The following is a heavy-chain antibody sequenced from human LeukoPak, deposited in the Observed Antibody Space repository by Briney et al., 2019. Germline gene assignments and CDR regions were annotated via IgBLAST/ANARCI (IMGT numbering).Heavy chain of an antibody. Sequence: SETLSLTCAVYGGSFSGYYWSWIRQPPGKGLEWIGEINHSGSTNYNPSLKSRVIISVDTSKNQFSLKLSSVTAADTAVYYCATRIAAAAPDWGQGTLVTVSS. D-gene: IGHD6-13*01. V-gene: IGHV4-34*01. CDR2: INHSGST. CDR3: ATRIAAAAPD. J-gene: IGHJ4*02. CDR1: GGSFSGYY.